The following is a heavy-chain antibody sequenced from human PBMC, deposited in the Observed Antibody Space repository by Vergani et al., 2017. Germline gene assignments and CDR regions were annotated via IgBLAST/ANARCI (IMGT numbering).Heavy chain of an antibody. J-gene: IGHJ4*02. V-gene: IGHV3-33*01. Sequence: VQLVESGGGVVQPGRSLRLSCAASGFTFSSYGMHWVRQAPGKGLEWVAVIWYDGSNKYYADSVKGRFTISRHNSKNTLYLQMNSLRAEDTAVYYCARDFPYGGLDYWGQGTLVTVSS. CDR1: GFTFSSYG. D-gene: IGHD4-23*01. CDR2: IWYDGSNK. CDR3: ARDFPYGGLDY.